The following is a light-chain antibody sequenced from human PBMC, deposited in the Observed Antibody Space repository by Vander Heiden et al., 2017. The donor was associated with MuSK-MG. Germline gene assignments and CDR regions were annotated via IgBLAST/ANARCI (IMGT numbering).Light chain of an antibody. V-gene: IGKV1-39*01. CDR1: QSIGTN. CDR3: QQSDTVLFT. J-gene: IGKJ3*01. Sequence: DIQMTQSPSSLSASVGDRVTITCRASQSIGTNLNWYRQKPGRAPELLIYAASGLLSGVPSTFSGSRSRTDFTLTISILQPEDLATYYCQQSDTVLFTFGHWTKVDL. CDR2: AAS.